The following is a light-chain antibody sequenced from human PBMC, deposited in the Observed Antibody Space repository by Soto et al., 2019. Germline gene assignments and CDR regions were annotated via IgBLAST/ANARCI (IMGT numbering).Light chain of an antibody. J-gene: IGKJ4*01. Sequence: EMVLTQSPATLSLSPGERATLSCRASQSVNTYLAWYQQKPGQAPRLLIYDASSRATGVPARFSGSGSGTDFTLTISSLEPEDFAVYYCQQRTNWPLTFGGGTKVEIK. CDR1: QSVNTY. V-gene: IGKV3-11*01. CDR2: DAS. CDR3: QQRTNWPLT.